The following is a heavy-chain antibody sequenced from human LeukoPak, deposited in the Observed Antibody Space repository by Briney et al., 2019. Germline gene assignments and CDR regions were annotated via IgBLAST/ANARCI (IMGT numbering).Heavy chain of an antibody. CDR1: GYSFTSYW. V-gene: IGHV5-51*01. CDR2: IYPGDSDT. Sequence: GESLKISCKGSGYSFTSYWIGWVRQMPGKGLEWMGIIYPGDSDTRYSPSFQGQVTISADKSISTAYLQWSSLKASDTAMYYCARHLGYCSSTSCYVTNWFDPWGQGTLVTVSS. J-gene: IGHJ5*02. CDR3: ARHLGYCSSTSCYVTNWFDP. D-gene: IGHD2-2*01.